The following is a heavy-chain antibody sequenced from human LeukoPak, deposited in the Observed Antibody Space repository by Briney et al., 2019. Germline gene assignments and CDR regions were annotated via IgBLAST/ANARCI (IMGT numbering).Heavy chain of an antibody. J-gene: IGHJ4*02. CDR2: IKGTTDGGTA. CDR3: NTDWSSSSH. V-gene: IGHV3-15*01. CDR1: GFTFNSAW. Sequence: GGSLRLSCAGSGFTFNSAWVSWVRQAPGKGLEWLGRIKGTTDGGTADYAASVKGRFTISRDDSKNMLFLQMNSLKSEDTAVYYYNTDWSSSSHWGQGTMVTVSS. D-gene: IGHD6-13*01.